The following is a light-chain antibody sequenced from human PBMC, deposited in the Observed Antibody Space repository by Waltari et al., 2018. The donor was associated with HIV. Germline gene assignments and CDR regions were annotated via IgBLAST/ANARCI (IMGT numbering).Light chain of an antibody. CDR1: SSDVGAYTL. Sequence: QSALTQSASVSGSPGQSITISCTVTSSDVGAYTLVSWYQQHPGEVPKLLIYEVTKRPSGVSTRFSGSKSGNTASLTISGLQAEDEADYFCCSYAGSGLVFGGGTKLTVL. V-gene: IGLV2-23*02. CDR3: CSYAGSGLV. CDR2: EVT. J-gene: IGLJ3*02.